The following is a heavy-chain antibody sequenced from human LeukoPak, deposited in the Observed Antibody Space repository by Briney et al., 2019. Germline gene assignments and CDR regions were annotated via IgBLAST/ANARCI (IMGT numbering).Heavy chain of an antibody. CDR3: ARQYSYALDY. J-gene: IGHJ4*02. CDR1: GGSISSSSYC. D-gene: IGHD5-18*01. V-gene: IGHV4-39*01. CDR2: IYYSGST. Sequence: PSETLSLTCTVSGGSISSSSYCWGWIRQPPGKGLEWIGSIYYSGSTYYNPSLKSRVTISVDTSKNQFSLKLSSVTAADTAVYYCARQYSYALDYWGQGTLVTVSS.